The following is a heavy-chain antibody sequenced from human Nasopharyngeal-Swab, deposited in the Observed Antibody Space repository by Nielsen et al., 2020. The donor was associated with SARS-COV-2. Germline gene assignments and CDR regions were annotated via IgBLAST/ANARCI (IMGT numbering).Heavy chain of an antibody. CDR3: ARRRGDSAYDYGMDV. Sequence: ASVKVSCKASAYTFTSYEINWVRQATGQGLEWMGWMNPNSDNTGYAQKFQGRVTITMNTSISTAYMELSSLRSEDTAVYYCARRRGDSAYDYGMDVWGQGTTVTVSS. CDR1: AYTFTSYE. D-gene: IGHD5-12*01. CDR2: MNPNSDNT. J-gene: IGHJ6*02. V-gene: IGHV1-8*03.